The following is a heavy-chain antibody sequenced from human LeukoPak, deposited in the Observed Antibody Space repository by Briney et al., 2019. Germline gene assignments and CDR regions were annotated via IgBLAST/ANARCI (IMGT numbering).Heavy chain of an antibody. Sequence: PGGSLRLSCIASGFSVSHNYMNWVRQAPGKGLEWVALIYSGGSTHYADSVKGRFTISRDNSKNTLYLQMSSLRVEDTAVYYCTRDTPGIAASVSGGWGQGTLVTVSS. D-gene: IGHD6-13*01. CDR3: TRDTPGIAASVSGG. CDR1: GFSVSHNY. V-gene: IGHV3-53*01. J-gene: IGHJ4*02. CDR2: IYSGGST.